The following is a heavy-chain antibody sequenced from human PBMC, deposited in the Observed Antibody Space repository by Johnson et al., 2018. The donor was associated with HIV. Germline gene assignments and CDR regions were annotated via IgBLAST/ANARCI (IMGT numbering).Heavy chain of an antibody. D-gene: IGHD3-3*01. CDR2: IESKSDGGTT. CDR3: TTNFWSGFYPDAFDI. J-gene: IGHJ3*02. V-gene: IGHV3-15*04. CDR1: GFTFSNAW. Sequence: MMLVESGGGLVKPGGSLRLPCAASGFTFSNAWMTWVRQAPGKGLEWVGRIESKSDGGTTDYAAPVRGRFSISRDDSETTVYLQMNSLKIEDTAVYYCTTNFWSGFYPDAFDIWGQGTMVTVSS.